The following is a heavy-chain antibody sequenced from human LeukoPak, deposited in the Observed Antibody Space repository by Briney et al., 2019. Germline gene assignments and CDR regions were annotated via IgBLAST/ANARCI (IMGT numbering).Heavy chain of an antibody. CDR1: GYSFTSYW. D-gene: IGHD4-17*01. CDR2: IYPGDSDT. J-gene: IGHJ4*02. CDR3: ARHRAVNRGGYYLDY. V-gene: IGHV5-51*01. Sequence: GESLKISCKGSGYSFTSYWIGWVRQMPGKGLEWMGIIYPGDSDTRYSPSFQGQVTISADKSISTAYLQWSSLKASDTAMYYCARHRAVNRGGYYLDYWGQGTLVTVSS.